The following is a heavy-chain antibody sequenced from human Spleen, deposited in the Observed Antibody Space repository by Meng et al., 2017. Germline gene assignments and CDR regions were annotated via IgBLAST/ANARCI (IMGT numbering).Heavy chain of an antibody. CDR1: GFTISTYW. D-gene: IGHD1-26*01. J-gene: IGHJ4*02. Sequence: EVQLEESGGGLVQPGGSLRLSCVASGFTISTYWLHWVRQAPGKGLVWVSRTSRDGSDTVYADSVKGRFTMSRDNAKNTLYLQMNSLRAEDTAVYYCAAAWELLPPGYWGQGTLVTVSS. CDR2: TSRDGSDT. CDR3: AAAWELLPPGY. V-gene: IGHV3-74*02.